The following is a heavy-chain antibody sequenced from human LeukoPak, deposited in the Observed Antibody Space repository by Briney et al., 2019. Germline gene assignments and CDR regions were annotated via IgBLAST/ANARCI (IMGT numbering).Heavy chain of an antibody. V-gene: IGHV4-38-2*01. CDR3: ARLVRFLEWLPS. D-gene: IGHD3-3*01. CDR1: GYSISSGYY. J-gene: IGHJ4*02. Sequence: PSETLSLTCAVSGYSISSGYYWGWIRQPPGKGLEWIGSIYHSGSTYYNPSLKSRVTISVDTSKNQFSLKLSSVTAADTAVYYCARLVRFLEWLPSWGQGTPVTVSS. CDR2: IYHSGST.